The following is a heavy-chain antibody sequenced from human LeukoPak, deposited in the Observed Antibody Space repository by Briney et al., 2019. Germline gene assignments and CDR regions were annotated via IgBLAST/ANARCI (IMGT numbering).Heavy chain of an antibody. CDR1: GFTFSSYA. CDR2: ISGSGGST. J-gene: IGHJ4*02. CDR3: AKDHLPPDFWSGYYDY. V-gene: IGHV3-23*01. Sequence: PGGSLRLSCAASGFTFSSYAMSWVRQAPGKGLEWVSAISGSGGSTYYADSVKGRFTISRGNSKNTLYLQMNSLRAEDTAAYYCAKDHLPPDFWSGYYDYWGQGTLVTVSS. D-gene: IGHD3-3*01.